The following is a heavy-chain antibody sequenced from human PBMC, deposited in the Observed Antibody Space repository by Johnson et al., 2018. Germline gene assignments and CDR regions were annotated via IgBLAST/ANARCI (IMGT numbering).Heavy chain of an antibody. Sequence: VRLQESGGGLVQPGRSLRLCCAASGFTFDDYAMHWVRQVPGKGLEWVSGLSWNSGRIGYADAGKGRFTISRDNAKNSLYHQMNNLRPEDTALDYCTKDVDSGFYTGSDYWGQGTLVTVSS. CDR1: GFTFDDYA. D-gene: IGHD3-22*01. CDR2: LSWNSGRI. CDR3: TKDVDSGFYTGSDY. V-gene: IGHV3-9*01. J-gene: IGHJ4*02.